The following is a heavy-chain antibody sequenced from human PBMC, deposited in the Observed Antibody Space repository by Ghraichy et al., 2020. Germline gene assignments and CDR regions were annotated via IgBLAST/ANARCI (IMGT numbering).Heavy chain of an antibody. Sequence: GGSLRLTCAASGFTFSNAWMSWVRQAPGKGLEWVGRIKSKTDGGTTDYAAPVKGRFTISRDDSKNTLYLQMNSLKTEDTAVYYCTTGEDSTPMDVWGQGTTVTVSS. V-gene: IGHV3-15*01. CDR2: IKSKTDGGTT. J-gene: IGHJ6*02. CDR1: GFTFSNAW. CDR3: TTGEDSTPMDV. D-gene: IGHD6-6*01.